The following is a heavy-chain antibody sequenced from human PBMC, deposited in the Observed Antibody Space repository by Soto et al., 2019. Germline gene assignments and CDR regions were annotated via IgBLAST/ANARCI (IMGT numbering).Heavy chain of an antibody. CDR3: ATQLWPGYYYYGMDV. V-gene: IGHV1-69*04. CDR2: IIPILGIA. D-gene: IGHD5-18*01. Sequence: ASVKVSCKASGGTFSSYAISWVRQAPGQGLEWMGRIIPILGIANYAQKFQGRVTITADKSTSTAYMELSSLRSEDTAVYYCATQLWPGYYYYGMDVWGQGTTVTVSS. CDR1: GGTFSSYA. J-gene: IGHJ6*02.